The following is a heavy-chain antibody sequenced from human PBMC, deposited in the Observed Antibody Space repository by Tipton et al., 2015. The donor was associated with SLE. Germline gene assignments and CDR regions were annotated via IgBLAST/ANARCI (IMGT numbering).Heavy chain of an antibody. CDR1: GYTLTNYG. CDR3: ARDESGFKDFFDY. D-gene: IGHD5-12*01. J-gene: IGHJ4*02. CDR2: IGADNGNT. V-gene: IGHV1-18*01. Sequence: QVQLVQSGAEVKKPGASVKVSCKASGYTLTNYGFNWVRQAPGQGLEWVGWIGADNGNTNYALKFQGRVTMTRDKTTSTAYMELRSLRSDDTAIYYCARDESGFKDFFDYWGQGTLVTVSS.